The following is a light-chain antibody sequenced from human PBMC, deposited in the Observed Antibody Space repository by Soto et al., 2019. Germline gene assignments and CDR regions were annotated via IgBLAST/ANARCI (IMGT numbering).Light chain of an antibody. J-gene: IGKJ1*01. CDR2: GTS. CDR1: QSVSSGY. V-gene: IGKV3-20*01. CDR3: QQYGRSPRT. Sequence: DIVLTQSPGTLSLSPGDRATLSCRASQSVSSGYLAWYQQKPGQAPRLLIHGTSSRAAGTPDRFSGSRSGTDFTLTISRLEPEDFSVYICQQYGRSPRTFGQGTKVEI.